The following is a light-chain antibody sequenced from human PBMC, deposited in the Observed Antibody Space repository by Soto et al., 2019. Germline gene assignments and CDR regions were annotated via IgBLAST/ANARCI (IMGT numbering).Light chain of an antibody. J-gene: IGKJ5*01. CDR3: QQRSNWPSIT. V-gene: IGKV3-11*01. CDR2: DAS. CDR1: QSVSSY. Sequence: EIVLTPSPATLSLSPGERAPLSCRASQSVSSYLAWYQQKPGQAPRLLIYDASNRATGIPARFSGSGSGTDFTLTISSLEPEDFAVYYCQQRSNWPSITFGQGTRLEIK.